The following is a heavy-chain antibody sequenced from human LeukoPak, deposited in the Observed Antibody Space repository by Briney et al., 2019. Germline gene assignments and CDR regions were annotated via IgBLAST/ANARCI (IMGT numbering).Heavy chain of an antibody. CDR2: INRNSGGT. CDR3: ARGGVRTAASSPGY. CDR1: GYTFSDYY. Sequence: GASVPVSCKASGYTFSDYYLHWVRQPPGQGLEGMGCINRNSGGTIFAQKFRGSVTMHRDMSITTAYMELTRLKSDDTAVYYCARGGVRTAASSPGYWGQGTLVTVSS. V-gene: IGHV1-2*02. D-gene: IGHD6-13*01. J-gene: IGHJ4*01.